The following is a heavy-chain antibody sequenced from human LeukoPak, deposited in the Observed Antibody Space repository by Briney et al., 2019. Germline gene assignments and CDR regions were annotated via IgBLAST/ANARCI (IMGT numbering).Heavy chain of an antibody. CDR1: GGSISSYY. V-gene: IGHV4-4*09. CDR2: ISTSGST. J-gene: IGHJ5*02. CDR3: AHGSNFFDP. Sequence: SETLSLTCTVSGGSISSYYWSWIRQPPGKGLEWIGYISTSGSTNYNPSLKGRVTMSVDTSKNQFSLKLNSVTAADTAVYYCAHGSNFFDPWGQGTLVTVSS. D-gene: IGHD4-11*01.